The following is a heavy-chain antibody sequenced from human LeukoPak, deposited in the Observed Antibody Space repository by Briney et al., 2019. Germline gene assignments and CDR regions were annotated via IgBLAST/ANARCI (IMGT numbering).Heavy chain of an antibody. CDR2: MYYSGST. Sequence: PSETLSLTCTVSGGSISSYYWSWIRQPPGKGLEWLGYMYYSGSTNYNPSLKSRVTISVDTSKNQFSLKLSSVTAADTAVYYCARGARYYYYMDVWGKGTTVTVSS. CDR1: GGSISSYY. CDR3: ARGARYYYYMDV. J-gene: IGHJ6*03. D-gene: IGHD3-16*01. V-gene: IGHV4-59*01.